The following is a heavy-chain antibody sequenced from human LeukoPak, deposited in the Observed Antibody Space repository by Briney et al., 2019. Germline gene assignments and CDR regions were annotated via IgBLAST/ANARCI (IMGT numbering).Heavy chain of an antibody. D-gene: IGHD5-18*01. CDR3: ARGHSYGLQGYWYFDL. V-gene: IGHV4-4*07. Sequence: SETLSLTCSVAGGSVSGYFWSWIRQPAGKGLEWIGRIYTSGSTNYNPSLKSRVTMSVDTSKNQFSLKLSSVTAADTAVYYCARGHSYGLQGYWYFDLWGRGTLVTVSS. CDR2: IYTSGST. CDR1: GGSVSGYF. J-gene: IGHJ2*01.